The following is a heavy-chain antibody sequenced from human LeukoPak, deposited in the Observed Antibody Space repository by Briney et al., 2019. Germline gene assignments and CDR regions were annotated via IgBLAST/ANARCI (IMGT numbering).Heavy chain of an antibody. CDR1: GGSFSGYY. CDR2: INHSGST. D-gene: IGHD2-2*01. V-gene: IGHV4-34*01. CDR3: ARGLMPDSIGHDREFDF. Sequence: SETLSLTCAVYGGSFSGYYWSWIRQPPGKGLEWIGEINHSGSTNYNPSLKSRVTISVDTSKNQFSLRLTSVTAADTAVYYCARGLMPDSIGHDREFDFWGQGTLVTVSS. J-gene: IGHJ4*02.